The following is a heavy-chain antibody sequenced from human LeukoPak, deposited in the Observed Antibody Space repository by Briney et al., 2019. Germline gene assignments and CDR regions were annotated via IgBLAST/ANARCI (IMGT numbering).Heavy chain of an antibody. Sequence: GGSLRLSCAASGFTFSSYSMNWVRQAPGKGLEWVSSISSSSSYIYYADSVKGRFTISRDNAKNSLYLQMNSLRAEDTAVYYCARSGYSSGGAFDIWGQGTMVTVSS. CDR2: ISSSSSYI. CDR3: ARSGYSSGGAFDI. D-gene: IGHD6-19*01. J-gene: IGHJ3*02. V-gene: IGHV3-21*01. CDR1: GFTFSSYS.